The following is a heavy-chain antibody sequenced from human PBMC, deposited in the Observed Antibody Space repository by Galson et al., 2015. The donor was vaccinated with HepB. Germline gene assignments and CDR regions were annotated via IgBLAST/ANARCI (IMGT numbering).Heavy chain of an antibody. CDR1: GFTFSSYA. J-gene: IGHJ3*02. CDR3: AREETTVTREDAFDI. V-gene: IGHV3-30*04. D-gene: IGHD4-17*01. Sequence: SLRLSCAASGFTFSSYAMHWVRQAPGKGLEWVAVISYDGSNKYYADSVKGRFTISRDNSKNTLYLQMNSLRAEDTAVYYCAREETTVTREDAFDIWGQGTMVTVSS. CDR2: ISYDGSNK.